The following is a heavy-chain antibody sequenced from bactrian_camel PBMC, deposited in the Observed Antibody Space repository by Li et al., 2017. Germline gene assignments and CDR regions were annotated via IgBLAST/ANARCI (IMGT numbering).Heavy chain of an antibody. CDR3: VTDAVTWWPA. CDR1: GFTFSTYH. V-gene: IGHV3S40*01. Sequence: DVQLVESGGGLVQPGGSLRLSCAASGFTFSTYHMSWVRQPPGKGLEWVSAINSGGGTTYYADSVKGRFTISRDNAKNTVYLQMNTLKPEDTAVYYCVTDAVTWWPAWGQGTQVTVS. D-gene: IGHD7*01. CDR2: INSGGGTT. J-gene: IGHJ6*01.